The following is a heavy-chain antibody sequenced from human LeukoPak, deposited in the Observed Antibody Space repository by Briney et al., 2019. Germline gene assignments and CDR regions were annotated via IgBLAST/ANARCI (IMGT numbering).Heavy chain of an antibody. Sequence: SETLSLTCTVSGGSISSYYWSWIRQPPGKGLQWIGYIYYSGSTNYNPSLKSRVTISVDTSKNQFSLKLSSVTAADTAVYYCARHTPTVTINWFDPWGQRTLVTVSS. D-gene: IGHD4-17*01. J-gene: IGHJ5*02. CDR1: GGSISSYY. CDR3: ARHTPTVTINWFDP. V-gene: IGHV4-59*08. CDR2: IYYSGST.